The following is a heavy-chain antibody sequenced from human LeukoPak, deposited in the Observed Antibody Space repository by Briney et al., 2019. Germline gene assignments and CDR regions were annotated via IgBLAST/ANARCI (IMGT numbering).Heavy chain of an antibody. CDR3: ARHSRTYYDFDY. Sequence: PSETLSLTCTVSGGSISTYYWSWIRQPPGKGLEWIGYIYYSGSTHYNPSLKSRVTISVDTSKNQFSLKLGSLTAADTAVYYCARHSRTYYDFDYWGQGTLVTVSS. D-gene: IGHD1-26*01. J-gene: IGHJ4*02. CDR1: GGSISTYY. V-gene: IGHV4-59*01. CDR2: IYYSGST.